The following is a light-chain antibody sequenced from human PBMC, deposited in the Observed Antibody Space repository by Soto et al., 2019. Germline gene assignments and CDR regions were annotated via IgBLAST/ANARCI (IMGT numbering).Light chain of an antibody. CDR3: QQYDNLPLT. V-gene: IGKV1-33*01. CDR2: DAS. J-gene: IGKJ5*01. Sequence: IQMTQSPSSLSASVGDRVTVSCQASQDISHSLNWYQQKSGQAPELLIYDASNVETGVPPRFSGSGSGTDFTFTISSLQPEDVATYYCQQYDNLPLTFGQGTRLEIK. CDR1: QDISHS.